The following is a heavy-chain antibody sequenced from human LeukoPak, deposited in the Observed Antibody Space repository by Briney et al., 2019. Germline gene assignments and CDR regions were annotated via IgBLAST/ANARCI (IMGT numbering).Heavy chain of an antibody. V-gene: IGHV3-48*03. CDR3: ARGGYSYGSWY. D-gene: IGHD5-18*01. CDR1: GFTFSSYE. Sequence: GGSLRLSCAASGFTFSSYEMNWVRQAPGKGLEWVSYISSSGSTIYYADSVKGRFTISRDNAKNSLYLQMNSLRAEDTAVYYCARGGYSYGSWYWGQGTLVTVSS. CDR2: ISSSGSTI. J-gene: IGHJ4*02.